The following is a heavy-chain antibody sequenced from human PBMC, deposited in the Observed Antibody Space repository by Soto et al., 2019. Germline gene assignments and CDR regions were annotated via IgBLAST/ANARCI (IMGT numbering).Heavy chain of an antibody. CDR3: ASGRWSGFDI. J-gene: IGHJ3*02. CDR2: TYYRSKWYN. V-gene: IGHV6-1*01. CDR1: GDSVSRISTA. Sequence: QVQLQQSGPGLVKPSQTLALTCAISGDSVSRISTAWNWIRQSPSRGLEWLGRTYYRSKWYNNSAVSVKSRITINPDTSKNQFSMQLNSVTPEDTAVYSCASGRWSGFDICGQGTMVTVSS. D-gene: IGHD3-3*01.